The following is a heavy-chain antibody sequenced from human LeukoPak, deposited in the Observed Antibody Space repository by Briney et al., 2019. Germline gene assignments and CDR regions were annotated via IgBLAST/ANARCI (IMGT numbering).Heavy chain of an antibody. V-gene: IGHV4-59*13. CDR1: GGSISSYY. Sequence: SETLSLTCTVSGGSISSYYWSWIRLPPGEGLEWIGYVYYCGRTNYNPSLKSRVTLSVDTSKNQFSLTLSSVTAADTAVYYCARIDYDRCFNDYWGQGTLVTVSS. D-gene: IGHD3-22*01. CDR3: ARIDYDRCFNDY. J-gene: IGHJ4*02. CDR2: VYYCGRT.